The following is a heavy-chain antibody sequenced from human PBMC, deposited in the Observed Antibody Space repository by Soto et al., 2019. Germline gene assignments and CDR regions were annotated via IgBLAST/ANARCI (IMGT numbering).Heavy chain of an antibody. CDR1: GGSISSSRCH. CDR2: IKYSGTT. D-gene: IGHD2-15*01. V-gene: IGHV4-39*01. CDR3: ARQCRGVTCHWFVP. Sequence: SETQSLTCTVSGGSISSSRCHWGWIRQPPGKGLEWIASIKYSGTTFYNPSLKSRVTLSVDTSKNQFALKLSSVTAAETAVYYCARQCRGVTCHWFVPWGQGTLVT. J-gene: IGHJ5*02.